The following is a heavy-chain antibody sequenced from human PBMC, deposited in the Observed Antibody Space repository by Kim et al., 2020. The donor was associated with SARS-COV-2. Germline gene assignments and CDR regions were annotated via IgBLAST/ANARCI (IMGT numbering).Heavy chain of an antibody. CDR1: GGSISSSSYY. J-gene: IGHJ6*02. V-gene: IGHV4-39*01. CDR3: ARHGTSGSYLYYYGMDV. CDR2: IYYSGST. Sequence: SETLSLTCTVSGGSISSSSYYWGWIRQPPGKGLEWIGSIYYSGSTYYNPSLKSRVTISVDTSKNQFSLKLSSVTAADTAVYYCARHGTSGSYLYYYGMDVWGQGTTVTVSS. D-gene: IGHD1-26*01.